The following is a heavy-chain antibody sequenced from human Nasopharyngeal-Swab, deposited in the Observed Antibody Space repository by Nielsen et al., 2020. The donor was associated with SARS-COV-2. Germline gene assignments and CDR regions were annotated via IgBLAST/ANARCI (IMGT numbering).Heavy chain of an antibody. CDR2: INAGNGNT. CDR3: ARVGWGDPPSGSYSYYYYGMDV. Sequence: ASVKVSCKASGYTFTSYAMHWVRQAPGQRLEWMGWINAGNGNTKYSQKFQGRVTITRDTSASTAYMELSSLRSEDTAVYYCARVGWGDPPSGSYSYYYYGMDVWGQGTTVTVSS. J-gene: IGHJ6*02. CDR1: GYTFTSYA. D-gene: IGHD1-26*01. V-gene: IGHV1-3*01.